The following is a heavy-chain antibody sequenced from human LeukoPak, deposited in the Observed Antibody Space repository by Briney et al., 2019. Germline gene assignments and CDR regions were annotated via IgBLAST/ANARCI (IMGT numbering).Heavy chain of an antibody. CDR2: ISAYNGNT. Sequence: ASVKVSCKASGYTFTSYGISWVRQAPGQGLEWMGWISAYNGNTNYAQKLQGRVTMTTDTSTRTAYMELRSLRSDDTAVYYCAIFDYGDYVGYWGQGTLVTVSS. V-gene: IGHV1-18*01. D-gene: IGHD4-17*01. CDR1: GYTFTSYG. CDR3: AIFDYGDYVGY. J-gene: IGHJ4*02.